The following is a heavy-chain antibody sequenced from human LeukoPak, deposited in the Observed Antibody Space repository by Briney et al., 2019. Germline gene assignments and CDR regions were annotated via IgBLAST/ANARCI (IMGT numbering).Heavy chain of an antibody. Sequence: PGGSLRLSCAASGFTVSSNYMSWVRQAPGKGLEWVSVIYSGGSTYYADSVKGRFTISRGNSKNTLYLQMNSLRAEDTAVYYCARVLREMATLTFDYWGQGTLVTVSS. J-gene: IGHJ4*02. CDR2: IYSGGST. CDR1: GFTVSSNY. CDR3: ARVLREMATLTFDY. D-gene: IGHD5-24*01. V-gene: IGHV3-53*01.